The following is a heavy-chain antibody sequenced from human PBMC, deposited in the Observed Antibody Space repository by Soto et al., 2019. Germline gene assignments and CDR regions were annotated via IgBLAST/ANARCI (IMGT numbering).Heavy chain of an antibody. J-gene: IGHJ4*02. CDR2: IWCDGSNK. Sequence: GGSLRLSCAASGFTFSSYGMHWVRQAPGKGLEWVAVIWCDGSNKYYADSVKGRFTISRDNSKNTLYLQMNSLRAEDTAVYYCARSIQLWSFDYWGQGTLVTVSS. CDR1: GFTFSSYG. D-gene: IGHD5-18*01. CDR3: ARSIQLWSFDY. V-gene: IGHV3-33*01.